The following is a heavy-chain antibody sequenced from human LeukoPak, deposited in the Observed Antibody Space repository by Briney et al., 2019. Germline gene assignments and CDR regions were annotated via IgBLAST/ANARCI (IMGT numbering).Heavy chain of an antibody. J-gene: IGHJ3*02. Sequence: ASVKVSCKVSGYTLTELSTHWVRQAPGKGLEWMGGFDPEDGETIYAQKFQGRVTMTEDTSTDTAYMELSSLRSEDTAVYYCATTRDGYNLDAFDIWGQGTMVTVSS. CDR1: GYTLTELS. V-gene: IGHV1-24*01. CDR2: FDPEDGET. CDR3: ATTRDGYNLDAFDI. D-gene: IGHD5-24*01.